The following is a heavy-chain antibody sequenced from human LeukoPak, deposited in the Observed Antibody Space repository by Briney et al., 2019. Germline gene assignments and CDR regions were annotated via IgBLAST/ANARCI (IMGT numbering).Heavy chain of an antibody. CDR3: ARDRSSSWYKDAFDI. J-gene: IGHJ3*02. V-gene: IGHV3-53*01. CDR2: IYSGGST. D-gene: IGHD6-13*01. Sequence: GGSLRLSCAASGFTFSSYAMSWVRQAPGKGLEWVSVIYSGGSTYYADSVKGRFTISRDNSKNTLYLQMNSLRAEDTAVYYCARDRSSSWYKDAFDIWGQGTMVTVSS. CDR1: GFTFSSYA.